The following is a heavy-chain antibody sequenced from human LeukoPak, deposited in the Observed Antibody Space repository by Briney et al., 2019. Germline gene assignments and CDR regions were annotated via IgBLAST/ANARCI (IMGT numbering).Heavy chain of an antibody. V-gene: IGHV4-61*02. CDR1: GGSISSGSYY. Sequence: SQTLSLTCTVSGGSISSGSYYWSWIRQPAGKGLEWIGRIYTSGSTNYNLSLKSRVTISVDTSKNQFSLKLSSVTAADTAVYYCARESIAVAGPDYWGQGTLVTVSS. CDR3: ARESIAVAGPDY. CDR2: IYTSGST. D-gene: IGHD6-19*01. J-gene: IGHJ4*02.